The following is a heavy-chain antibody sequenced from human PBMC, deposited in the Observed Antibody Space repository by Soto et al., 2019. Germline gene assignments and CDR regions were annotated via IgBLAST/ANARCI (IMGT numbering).Heavy chain of an antibody. V-gene: IGHV3-30*18. CDR1: GFTFSSYG. CDR3: AKDRTMIVVVNPLDY. J-gene: IGHJ4*02. Sequence: QVQLVESGGGVVQPGRSLRLSCAASGFTFSSYGMHWARQAPGKGLEWVAVISYDGSNKYYADSVKGRFTISRDNSKNTLYLQMNSLRAEDTAVYYCAKDRTMIVVVNPLDYWGQGTLVTVSS. CDR2: ISYDGSNK. D-gene: IGHD3-22*01.